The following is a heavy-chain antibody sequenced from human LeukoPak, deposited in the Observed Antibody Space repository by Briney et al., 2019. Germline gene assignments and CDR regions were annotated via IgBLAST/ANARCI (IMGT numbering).Heavy chain of an antibody. D-gene: IGHD4-17*01. CDR2: IHTSGDT. Sequence: GGSLRLSCAASGLTGSHNYVSWVRRAPGKGLEWVSAIHTSGDTCYADSVKGRFTISRDTSKNTLYLQINSLRVEDTAVYYCIVFGDSNHWGQGTLVTVSS. CDR1: GLTGSHNY. CDR3: IVFGDSNH. V-gene: IGHV3-53*01. J-gene: IGHJ5*02.